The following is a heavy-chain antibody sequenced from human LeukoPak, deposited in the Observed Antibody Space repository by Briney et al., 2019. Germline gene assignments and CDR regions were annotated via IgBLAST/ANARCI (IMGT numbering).Heavy chain of an antibody. D-gene: IGHD3-10*01. CDR1: GGTFSGYY. Sequence: SETLSLTCAVYGGTFSGYYWSWIRQPPGQGLEWIGETNHSGSTNYNQSLKSRVTISVDTSKNQFSLKLSPVTAADTAVYYCARHLRGGGSGSYFGQYYYYYMDVWGKGTTVTISS. J-gene: IGHJ6*03. V-gene: IGHV4-34*01. CDR2: TNHSGST. CDR3: ARHLRGGGSGSYFGQYYYYYMDV.